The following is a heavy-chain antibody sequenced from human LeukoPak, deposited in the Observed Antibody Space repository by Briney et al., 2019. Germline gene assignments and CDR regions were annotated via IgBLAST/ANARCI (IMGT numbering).Heavy chain of an antibody. V-gene: IGHV4-38-2*02. CDR3: ARGYEYGDPGAEPRYYFDY. J-gene: IGHJ4*02. D-gene: IGHD4-17*01. CDR1: GYSISSGFY. Sequence: SETLSLTCSVSGYSISSGFYWGWIRQPPGKGLEWIGSIYYSGSTYYNPSLKSRVTISVDTSKNQFSLKLSSVTAADTAVYYCARGYEYGDPGAEPRYYFDYWGQGTLVTVSS. CDR2: IYYSGST.